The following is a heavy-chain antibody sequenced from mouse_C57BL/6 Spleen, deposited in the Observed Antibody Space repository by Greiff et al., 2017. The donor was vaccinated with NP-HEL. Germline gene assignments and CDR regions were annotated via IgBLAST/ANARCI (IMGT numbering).Heavy chain of an antibody. Sequence: VQLQQSGAELVKPGASVKISCKASGYAFSSYWMNWVKQRPGKGLEWIGQIYPGDGDTNYNGKFKGKATLTADKSSSTAYMQLSSLTSEDSAVYFCARFLANHYAMDYWGQGTSVTVSS. D-gene: IGHD1-1*01. CDR2: IYPGDGDT. CDR3: ARFLANHYAMDY. J-gene: IGHJ4*01. CDR1: GYAFSSYW. V-gene: IGHV1-80*01.